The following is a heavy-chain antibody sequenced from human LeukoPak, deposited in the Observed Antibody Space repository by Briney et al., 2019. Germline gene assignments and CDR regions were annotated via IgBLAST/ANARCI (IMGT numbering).Heavy chain of an antibody. Sequence: SETLSLTCAVYGGSFSGYYWSWIRQPPGKGLEWIGEINHSGSTNYNPSLKSRVTISVDTSKNQFSLKLSSVTAADTAVYYCARGPIGSYYYYGMDVWGQGPTVTVSS. CDR2: INHSGST. CDR3: ARGPIGSYYYYGMDV. D-gene: IGHD3-10*01. V-gene: IGHV4-34*01. J-gene: IGHJ6*02. CDR1: GGSFSGYY.